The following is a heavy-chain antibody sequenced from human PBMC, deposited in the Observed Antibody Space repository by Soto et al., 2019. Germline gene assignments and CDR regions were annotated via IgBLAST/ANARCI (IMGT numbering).Heavy chain of an antibody. D-gene: IGHD6-19*01. J-gene: IGHJ4*02. V-gene: IGHV3-23*01. CDR3: GKPPSSDWYRTXDY. CDR1: GFTFSTYA. CDR2: ISGSGGKS. Sequence: GGSLRLSCAGSGFTFSTYAMSWVRQAPGKGLEWVSTISGSGGKSYYADSVKGRFTISRDNSKNTLYLQMNSLRAEDTAVYYCGKPPSSDWYRTXDYWGQGTLVTVS.